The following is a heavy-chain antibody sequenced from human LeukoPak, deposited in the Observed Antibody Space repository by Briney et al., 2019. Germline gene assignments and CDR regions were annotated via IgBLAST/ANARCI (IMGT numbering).Heavy chain of an antibody. Sequence: PSETLSLTCAVYGGSFSGYYWSWIRQPPGKGLEWIGEINHSGSTNYYPSLKSRVTISVDTSKNQFSLKLSSVTAADTAVYYCARRIAAAGGSQFDYWGQGTLVTVSS. CDR3: ARRIAAAGGSQFDY. D-gene: IGHD6-13*01. V-gene: IGHV4-34*01. J-gene: IGHJ4*02. CDR2: INHSGST. CDR1: GGSFSGYY.